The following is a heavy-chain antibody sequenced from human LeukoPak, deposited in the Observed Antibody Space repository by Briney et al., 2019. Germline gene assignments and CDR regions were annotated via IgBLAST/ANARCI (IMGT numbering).Heavy chain of an antibody. J-gene: IGHJ4*02. CDR2: ISAYNGNT. CDR3: ARDRAYYDILTPSDY. Sequence: GASVKVSCKASGYTFTSYGISWVRQAPGQGLEWMGWISAYNGNTNYAQKLQGRVTMTTDTSTSTAYMELRSLRSDDTAVYYCARDRAYYDILTPSDYWGQGTLVTVSS. D-gene: IGHD3-9*01. CDR1: GYTFTSYG. V-gene: IGHV1-18*01.